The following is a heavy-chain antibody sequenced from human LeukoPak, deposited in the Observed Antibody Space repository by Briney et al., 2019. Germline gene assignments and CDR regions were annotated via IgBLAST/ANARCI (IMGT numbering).Heavy chain of an antibody. D-gene: IGHD3-22*01. J-gene: IGHJ4*02. CDR1: GYTFTGYY. Sequence: ASVKVSCKASGYTFTGYYMYWVRQAPGQGLEWMGRINPNSGGTNYAQKFQGRVTMTRDTSISTAYMELSRLRSDDTAVYYCAREGGLNYYDSSGYYYSWGQGTLVTVSS. V-gene: IGHV1-2*06. CDR2: INPNSGGT. CDR3: AREGGLNYYDSSGYYYS.